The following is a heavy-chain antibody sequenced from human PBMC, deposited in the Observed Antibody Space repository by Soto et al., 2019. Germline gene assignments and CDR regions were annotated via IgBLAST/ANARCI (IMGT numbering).Heavy chain of an antibody. Sequence: GGSLRLSCAASGFTFSNAWMNWVRQAPGKGLEWVGRIKSKTDGGTTDYAAPVKGRFTISRDDSKNTLYLQMNSLKTEDTAVYYCTTPARSDSSGYYFLPHEFKGFDPWGQGTLVTVSS. CDR3: TTPARSDSSGYYFLPHEFKGFDP. D-gene: IGHD3-22*01. J-gene: IGHJ5*02. CDR2: IKSKTDGGTT. V-gene: IGHV3-15*07. CDR1: GFTFSNAW.